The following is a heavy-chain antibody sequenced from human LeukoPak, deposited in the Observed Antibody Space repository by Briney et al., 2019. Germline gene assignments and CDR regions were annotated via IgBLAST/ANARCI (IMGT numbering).Heavy chain of an antibody. CDR2: ISSSSNYK. CDR1: AFTFRTYS. D-gene: IGHD3-22*01. V-gene: IGHV3-21*05. CDR3: ARHGLYDSTDYWTFQH. Sequence: GGSLRLSCVASAFTFRTYSMHWVRQAPGKGLEWISYISSSSNYKNYADSVQGRFTISRDNAKSSLYLQMNGLRAVDTAVYYCARHGLYDSTDYWTFQHWGQGTLVTVSS. J-gene: IGHJ1*01.